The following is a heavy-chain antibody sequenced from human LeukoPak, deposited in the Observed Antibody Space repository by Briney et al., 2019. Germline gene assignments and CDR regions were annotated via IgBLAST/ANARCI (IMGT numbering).Heavy chain of an antibody. D-gene: IGHD6-13*01. CDR3: ARDHGIAAAGNWFDP. V-gene: IGHV4-4*07. CDR2: LYTSGST. CDR1: GVSISSYY. Sequence: SETLSRNCSVSGVSISSYYWGWIRPRAGKGLEWIGRLYTSGSTNYHPSLNSRVTMSVDTSKNQFSLKLSSVTAADTAVYYCARDHGIAAAGNWFDPWGQETLVTVSS. J-gene: IGHJ5*02.